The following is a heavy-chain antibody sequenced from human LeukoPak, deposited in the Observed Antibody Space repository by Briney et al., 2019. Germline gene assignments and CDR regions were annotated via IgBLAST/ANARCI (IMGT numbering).Heavy chain of an antibody. V-gene: IGHV3-7*03. CDR2: IKQDGSEK. CDR3: ARGPLLLWFGELLRKGDAFDI. CDR1: GFTFGSYW. D-gene: IGHD3-10*01. Sequence: GGSLRLSCAASGFTFGSYWMSWVRQAPEKGLEWVANIKQDGSEKYYVDSVKGRFTISRDNAKNSLYLQMNSLRAEDTAVYYCARGPLLLWFGELLRKGDAFDIWGQGTMVTVSS. J-gene: IGHJ3*02.